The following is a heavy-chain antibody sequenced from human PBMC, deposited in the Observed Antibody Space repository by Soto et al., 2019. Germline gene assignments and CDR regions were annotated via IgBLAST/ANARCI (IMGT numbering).Heavy chain of an antibody. V-gene: IGHV3-48*03. J-gene: IGHJ5*02. D-gene: IGHD3-10*01. CDR3: VRDKGYPVSGTYYVRFDP. Sequence: EAQLVESGGGLFQPGGSLSLSVTASGSTFSINEMNWFPKAPGKGLEWVSYLSDGDDVTYYADSVKGRFTISRDNAKKSVYLQMNSLRAEDTAVYYCVRDKGYPVSGTYYVRFDPWGQGTLVTVSS. CDR2: LSDGDDVT. CDR1: GSTFSINE.